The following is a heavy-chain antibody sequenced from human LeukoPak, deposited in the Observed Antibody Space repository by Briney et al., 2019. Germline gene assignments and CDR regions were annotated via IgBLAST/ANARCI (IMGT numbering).Heavy chain of an antibody. J-gene: IGHJ6*03. CDR2: INPNSGGT. CDR1: GYTFAGYY. V-gene: IGHV1-2*02. Sequence: GASVKVSCKASGYTFAGYYMHWVRQAPGQGLEWMGWINPNSGGTNYAQKFQGRVTMTRDTSISTAYMELSRLRSDDTAVYYRARGIYYYYYMDVWGKGTTVTVSS. CDR3: ARGIYYYYYMDV.